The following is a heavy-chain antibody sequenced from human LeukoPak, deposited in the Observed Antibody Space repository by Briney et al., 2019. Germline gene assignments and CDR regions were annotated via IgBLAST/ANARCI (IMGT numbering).Heavy chain of an antibody. J-gene: IGHJ4*02. V-gene: IGHV3-21*01. CDR2: IRSSSYI. Sequence: GGSLRLSCAASGFTFSSYSMNWVRQAPGKGLEWVSSIRSSSYIYYADSVKGRFTISRDNAKNSLYLQMNSLRAEDTAVYYCARDPFVVGARGGFDYWAREPWSPSPQ. CDR1: GFTFSSYS. CDR3: ARDPFVVGARGGFDY. D-gene: IGHD1-26*01.